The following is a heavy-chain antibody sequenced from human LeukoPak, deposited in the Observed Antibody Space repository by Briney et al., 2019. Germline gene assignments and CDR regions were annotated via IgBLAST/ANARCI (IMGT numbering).Heavy chain of an antibody. D-gene: IGHD3-22*01. J-gene: IGHJ4*02. Sequence: ESGPTLLNPTQTLTLTCTFSGFSLSTSGVAVVWIRQPPVKALEWLAPNYWNDEKRYSPALKSSLTITNDRYKYRRVLTMTNTDPVDTATYYCAHSLYDSSGYYYFDYWGQGTLVTVSS. CDR1: GFSLSTSGVA. CDR2: NYWNDEK. CDR3: AHSLYDSSGYYYFDY. V-gene: IGHV2-5*01.